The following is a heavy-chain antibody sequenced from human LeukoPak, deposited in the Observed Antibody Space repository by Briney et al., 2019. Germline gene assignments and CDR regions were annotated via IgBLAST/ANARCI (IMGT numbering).Heavy chain of an antibody. CDR2: INHSGST. CDR1: GGSFSSYY. Sequence: SETLSLTCAVYGGSFSSYYWSWIRQPPGKGLEWIGEINHSGSTNYNPSLKSRVTISVDTSKNQFSLKLNSVTAADTAVYYCARGSQGVWGSFSTDPWGEGTLVTVSS. CDR3: ARGSQGVWGSFSTDP. J-gene: IGHJ5*02. V-gene: IGHV4-34*01. D-gene: IGHD7-27*01.